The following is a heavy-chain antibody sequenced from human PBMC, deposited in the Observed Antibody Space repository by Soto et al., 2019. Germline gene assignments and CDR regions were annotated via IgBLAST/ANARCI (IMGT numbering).Heavy chain of an antibody. CDR3: ARDEAAAATRGMDV. D-gene: IGHD6-13*01. CDR1: GGTFSTYG. CDR2: IIPIFDTT. J-gene: IGHJ6*02. V-gene: IGHV1-69*01. Sequence: QVQLVQSGAEVKKPGYSVKVSCKASGGTFSTYGINWVRQAPGQGLEWMGWIIPIFDTTNYAQKFQGKFTITADESTSTVYMELSSLRSEDTAVYYCARDEAAAATRGMDVWCQGTTVTASS.